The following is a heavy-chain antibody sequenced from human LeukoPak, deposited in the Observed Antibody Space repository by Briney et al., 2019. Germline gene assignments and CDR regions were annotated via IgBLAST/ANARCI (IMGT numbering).Heavy chain of an antibody. D-gene: IGHD5-24*01. V-gene: IGHV3-11*01. CDR1: GFTFSDYY. CDR3: AREGLEMATNVHFDY. Sequence: PGRSLRLSCAASGFTFSDYYMSWIRQAPGKGLEWVSYISSSGSTIYYADSVKGRFTISRDNAKNSLYLQMNSLRAEDTAVYYCAREGLEMATNVHFDYWGQGTLVTVSS. J-gene: IGHJ4*02. CDR2: ISSSGSTI.